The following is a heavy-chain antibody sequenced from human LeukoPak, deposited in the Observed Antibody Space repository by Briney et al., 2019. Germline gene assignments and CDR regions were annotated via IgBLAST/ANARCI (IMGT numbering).Heavy chain of an antibody. V-gene: IGHV3-30-3*01. CDR1: AFTFSTYA. D-gene: IGHD3-22*01. J-gene: IGHJ3*02. CDR3: AKDYYDSSGYYNDAFDM. Sequence: GKSLRLSCAASAFTFSTYAMHWVRQAPGKGLEWVAVISYDGTNKYYADSVKGRFTISRDNSKNTLYLQMNSLRAEDTAVYYCAKDYYDSSGYYNDAFDMWGQGTMVTVSS. CDR2: ISYDGTNK.